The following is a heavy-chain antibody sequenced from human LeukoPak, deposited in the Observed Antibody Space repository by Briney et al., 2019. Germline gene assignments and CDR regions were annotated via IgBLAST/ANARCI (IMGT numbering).Heavy chain of an antibody. J-gene: IGHJ4*02. Sequence: AGSLTLTCAVSGDSFRSSRKCYGRQARGKGLEWVANIKQDGSEKYYVGSVDRRFIISRDNAKNSLYLQMNSLRAEYTAVCYCSTWSSGGQFDFWGQGTLVSVSS. CDR2: IKQDGSEK. V-gene: IGHV3-7*05. CDR3: STWSSGGQFDF. CDR1: GDSFRSSR. D-gene: IGHD6-19*01.